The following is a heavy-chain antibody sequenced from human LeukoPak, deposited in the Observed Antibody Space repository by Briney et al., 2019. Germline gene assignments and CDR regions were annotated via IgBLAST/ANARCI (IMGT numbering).Heavy chain of an antibody. CDR2: IIPIFGTA. CDR3: ARERPPGDSSSWFLEGYFDI. CDR1: GGTFSSYA. D-gene: IGHD6-13*01. J-gene: IGHJ4*02. Sequence: SVKVSCKASGGTFSSYAITWVRQAPGQGLEWMGRIIPIFGTANYAQKFQGRVTITTDESTSTAYMELSTLKSDDTAVYYCARERPPGDSSSWFLEGYFDIWGQGTLVTVSS. V-gene: IGHV1-69*05.